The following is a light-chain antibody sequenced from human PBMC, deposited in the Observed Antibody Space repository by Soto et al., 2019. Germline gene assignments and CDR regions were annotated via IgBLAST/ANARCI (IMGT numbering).Light chain of an antibody. V-gene: IGKV1-13*02. J-gene: IGKJ3*01. CDR1: QGISSA. CDR3: QRFISSPS. CDR2: DAS. Sequence: AIQLTQSPSSLSASVGDRVTITCRASQGISSALAWYQQKPGKAPKLLIYDASSLESGVPSRFSGSGSGTDFTLTISSLQPEDFSTYYCQRFISSPSFGPGTKVHI.